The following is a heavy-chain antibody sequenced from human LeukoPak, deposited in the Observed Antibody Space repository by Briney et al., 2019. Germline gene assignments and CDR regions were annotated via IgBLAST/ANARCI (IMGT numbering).Heavy chain of an antibody. CDR2: IWYDGSNK. J-gene: IGHJ4*02. V-gene: IGHV3-33*01. D-gene: IGHD6-19*01. CDR1: GFTFSSYG. CDR3: AREPCWYRVAGLGCYFDY. Sequence: AGGSLRLSCAASGFTFSSYGMHWVRQAPGKGLEWVAVIWYDGSNKYYADSVKGRFTISRDNSKNTLYLQMNSLRAEDTAVYYCAREPCWYRVAGLGCYFDYWGQGTLVTVSS.